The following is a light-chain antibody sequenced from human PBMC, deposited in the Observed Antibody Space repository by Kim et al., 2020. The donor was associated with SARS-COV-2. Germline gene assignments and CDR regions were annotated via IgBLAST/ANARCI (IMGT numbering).Light chain of an antibody. V-gene: IGLV3-21*04. CDR3: QVWYSSSDHWV. J-gene: IGLJ3*02. CDR2: YDS. Sequence: APGKTDRITCGGNNIGSKSVNWYQQKPGQAPVLVIYYDSDRPSGIPERFSGSNSGNTATLTISRVEAGDEADYYCQVWYSSSDHWVFGGGTKLTVL. CDR1: NIGSKS.